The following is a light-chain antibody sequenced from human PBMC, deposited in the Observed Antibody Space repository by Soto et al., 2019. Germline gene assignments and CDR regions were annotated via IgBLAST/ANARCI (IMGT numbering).Light chain of an antibody. Sequence: DIQMTQSLSAMSASVGDRVTITCRASQGISYYLVWFQQKPGKVPKRLIYAASTLQSRVPSRFCGSGSRTEFPLKVSRLQTEDFAPYYSLQHDSYHITFGQGTRLEIK. CDR3: LQHDSYHIT. J-gene: IGKJ5*01. CDR1: QGISYY. CDR2: AAS. V-gene: IGKV1-17*03.